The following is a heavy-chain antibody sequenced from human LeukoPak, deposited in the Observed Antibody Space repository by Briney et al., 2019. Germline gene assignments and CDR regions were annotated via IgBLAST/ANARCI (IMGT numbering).Heavy chain of an antibody. D-gene: IGHD6-19*01. CDR1: GDSVSSHSAC. V-gene: IGHV6-1*01. CDR3: ARGAGVAGTSPAGY. J-gene: IGHJ4*02. Sequence: SQTLSLTCAISGDSVSSHSACWNWIRQSPSRGLEWLGRTYYRSQWYSDYGDSVRGRITINPDTSKNQFSLQLNSVTPDDTAVYYCARGAGVAGTSPAGYWGQGTLVTVSS. CDR2: TYYRSQWYS.